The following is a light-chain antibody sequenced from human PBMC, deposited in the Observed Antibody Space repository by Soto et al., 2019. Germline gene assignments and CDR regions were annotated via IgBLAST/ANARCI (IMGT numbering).Light chain of an antibody. V-gene: IGKV1-6*01. CDR1: QDIRND. Sequence: AIQMTLYPSSLSASVGARVTITCRASQDIRNDLGWYQQKPGKPPKPLIYGASTLQSGVPSRFSGSRSGTDFTLTISSLQPEDFATYYCLQDYNYPFTFGQGTKMDIK. J-gene: IGKJ2*01. CDR2: GAS. CDR3: LQDYNYPFT.